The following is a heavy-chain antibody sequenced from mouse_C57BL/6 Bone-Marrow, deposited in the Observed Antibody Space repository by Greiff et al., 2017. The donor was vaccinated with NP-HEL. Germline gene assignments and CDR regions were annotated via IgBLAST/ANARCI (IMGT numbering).Heavy chain of an antibody. V-gene: IGHV1-64*01. CDR3: ARPPIYYDFDY. Sequence: QVQLKQPGAELVKPGASVKLSCKASGYTFTSYWMHWVKQRPGQGLEWIGMIHPNSGSTNYNEKFKSKATLTVDKSSSTAYMQLSSLTSEDSAVYCGARPPIYYDFDYWGQGTTLTVSS. D-gene: IGHD2-4*01. CDR2: IHPNSGST. CDR1: GYTFTSYW. J-gene: IGHJ2*01.